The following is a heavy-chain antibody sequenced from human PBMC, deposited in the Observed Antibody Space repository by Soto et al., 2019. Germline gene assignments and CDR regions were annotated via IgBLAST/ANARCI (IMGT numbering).Heavy chain of an antibody. J-gene: IGHJ4*02. V-gene: IGHV3-30*18. CDR2: ISNDGTGK. CDR1: GFTFSSLG. Sequence: QVQLVESGGGVVQPGRSLRLSCAASGFTFSSLGMHWVHQAPGKGLEWVAIISNDGTGKYYADSVKGRFTISRDNSRNTLDLQLNSLRTEDTAVYYCAKEIGDSNDYPLDYWGQGTLVTVSS. CDR3: AKEIGDSNDYPLDY. D-gene: IGHD3-16*01.